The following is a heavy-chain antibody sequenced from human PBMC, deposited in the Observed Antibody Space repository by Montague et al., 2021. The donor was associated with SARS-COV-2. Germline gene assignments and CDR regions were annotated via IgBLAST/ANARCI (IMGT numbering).Heavy chain of an antibody. CDR1: NASITTSNW. CDR2: IHHSGTL. D-gene: IGHD3-10*01. Sequence: SETLSLTCTVSNASITTSNWWTWVRQAPGKGLEWVGEIHHSGTLNYNPSLKSRVTISVDTSKNHFSLNLNSVTAADTALYFCARRIRITVFRGVPLTTHSXESWGQGIMVTVSS. V-gene: IGHV4/OR15-8*01. CDR3: ARRIRITVFRGVPLTTHSXES. J-gene: IGHJ4*02.